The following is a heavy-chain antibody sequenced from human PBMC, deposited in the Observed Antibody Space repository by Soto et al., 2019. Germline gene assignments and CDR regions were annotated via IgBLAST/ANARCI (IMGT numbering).Heavy chain of an antibody. CDR3: ARGPIGDAAMVTNYFDY. CDR2: LSYDGNNI. J-gene: IGHJ4*02. CDR1: GFTFSNYA. D-gene: IGHD5-18*01. V-gene: IGHV3-30-3*01. Sequence: QVQLVESGGGVVQPGRSLRLSCAASGFTFSNYAVHWVRQAPGKGLEWVAVLSYDGNNIHYGDSVKGRFTVSRDNSKNTLFLQMNSLRAEDTALYCCARGPIGDAAMVTNYFDYWGQGTLVTVSS.